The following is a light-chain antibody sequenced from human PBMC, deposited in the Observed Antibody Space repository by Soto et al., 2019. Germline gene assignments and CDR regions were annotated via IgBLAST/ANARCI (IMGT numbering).Light chain of an antibody. CDR3: QQRTNWLWT. J-gene: IGKJ1*01. CDR1: ETISSSH. V-gene: IGKV3D-20*02. Sequence: EVVLTQSPGTLSLSPGARATLSCRASETISSSHLAWYQQTPGQAPRLLLYRSSTRATGIPDRFSGSGSGTDFTLTISRLEPADAAVYYCQQRTNWLWTFGPGTKVEIK. CDR2: RSS.